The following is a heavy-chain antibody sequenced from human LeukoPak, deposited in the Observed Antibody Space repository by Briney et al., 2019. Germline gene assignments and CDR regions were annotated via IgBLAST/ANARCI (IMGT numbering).Heavy chain of an antibody. Sequence: PGGSLRLSCAAPGCTPADYAMHWVRQAPGKGLEWVSGFSWNSGTIAYAASVKGRFTISRANAKNSLYLQMNSLRAEDTALYYCAKDMGGHCSGGSCYPGGFFDYWGQGTLVTVSS. CDR3: AKDMGGHCSGGSCYPGGFFDY. V-gene: IGHV3-9*02. D-gene: IGHD2-15*01. CDR1: GCTPADYA. J-gene: IGHJ4*02. CDR2: FSWNSGTI.